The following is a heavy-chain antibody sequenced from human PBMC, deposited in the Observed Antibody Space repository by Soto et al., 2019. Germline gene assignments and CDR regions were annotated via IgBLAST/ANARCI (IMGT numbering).Heavy chain of an antibody. Sequence: QVQLVESGGGVVQPGRSLSLSCAASGFTFSSYGMHWVRQAPGKGLEWVAVIWYDGSNKYYADSVKGRFTTSRDNSQNTLYLQMNSLRAEDTAVYYCARETGMDVWGQGTTVTVSS. V-gene: IGHV3-33*01. CDR2: IWYDGSNK. CDR3: ARETGMDV. J-gene: IGHJ6*02. CDR1: GFTFSSYG.